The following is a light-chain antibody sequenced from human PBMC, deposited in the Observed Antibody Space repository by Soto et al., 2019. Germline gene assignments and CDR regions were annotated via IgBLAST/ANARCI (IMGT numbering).Light chain of an antibody. J-gene: IGKJ5*01. CDR3: QQYNNWPFS. V-gene: IGKV3-15*01. CDR1: QDVPPN. CDR2: DIS. Sequence: EITMPQFPGILSASPGARSPLSCRAAQDVPPNFAWYPQNRGQAPRLLIYDISSRATGVPARFSGSGSGTEFTLSISGLQSEEFAVYFCQQYNNWPFSVGQGKRLEIK.